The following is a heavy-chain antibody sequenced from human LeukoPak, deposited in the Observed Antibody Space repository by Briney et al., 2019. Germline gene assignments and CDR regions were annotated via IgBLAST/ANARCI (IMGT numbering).Heavy chain of an antibody. CDR1: GFTFSSYG. J-gene: IGHJ4*02. Sequence: GGSLRLSCAASGFTFSSYGMHWVRQAPGKGLEWVAVIWYDGSNKYYADSVKGRFTISRDNSKNTLYLQMNSLRAEDTAVYYCARDGGYDISTGYPIGFDYWGQGTLVTVSS. V-gene: IGHV3-33*01. CDR2: IWYDGSNK. CDR3: ARDGGYDISTGYPIGFDY. D-gene: IGHD3-9*01.